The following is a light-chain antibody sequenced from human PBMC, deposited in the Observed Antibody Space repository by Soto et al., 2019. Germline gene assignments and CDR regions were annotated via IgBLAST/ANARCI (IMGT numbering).Light chain of an antibody. V-gene: IGKV3-11*01. CDR1: QSVSSN. J-gene: IGKJ5*01. CDR2: DTS. Sequence: EIVLTQSPGTLSLSPGERATLSCRASQSVSSNLAWYQQKPGQAPSLPIYDTSNRATDIPARFSGSGSGTDFTLTISSLEPEDFAVCYCQQRTIWPPAFGQGTRLEI. CDR3: QQRTIWPPA.